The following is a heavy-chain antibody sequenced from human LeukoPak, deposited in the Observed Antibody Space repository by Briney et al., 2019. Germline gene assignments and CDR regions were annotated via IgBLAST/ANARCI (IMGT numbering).Heavy chain of an antibody. V-gene: IGHV1-18*01. D-gene: IGHD2-2*01. CDR3: ATDPDRKYQLLDAFDI. J-gene: IGHJ3*02. Sequence: GASVKVSCKASGYTFTSYGISWVRQAPGQGLEWMGWISAYNGDTNYAQKFQGRVTMTEDTSTDTAYMELSSLRSEDTAVYYCATDPDRKYQLLDAFDIWGQGTMVTVSS. CDR1: GYTFTSYG. CDR2: ISAYNGDT.